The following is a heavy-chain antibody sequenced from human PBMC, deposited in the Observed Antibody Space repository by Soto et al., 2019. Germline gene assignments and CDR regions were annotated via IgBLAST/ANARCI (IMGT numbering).Heavy chain of an antibody. J-gene: IGHJ4*02. Sequence: QVQLQQWGAGLLKPSETLSLTCAVYGGSFSGYYWSWIRQPPGKGLEWIGEINHSGSTNYNPSLKSRVTISVDTSKNQFSLKLSSVTAADTAVYYCARGLPRIAVARGQGTLVTVSS. CDR2: INHSGST. D-gene: IGHD6-19*01. CDR3: ARGLPRIAVA. V-gene: IGHV4-34*01. CDR1: GGSFSGYY.